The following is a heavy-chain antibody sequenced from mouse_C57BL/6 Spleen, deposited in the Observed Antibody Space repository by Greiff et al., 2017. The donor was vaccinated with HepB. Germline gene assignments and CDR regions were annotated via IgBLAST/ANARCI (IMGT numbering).Heavy chain of an antibody. CDR3: ARRYDYAWFAY. Sequence: VQLKESGPELVKPGASVKISCKASGYSFTGYYMNWVKQSPEKSLEWIGEIKPSTGGTTYNQKFKAKATLTVDKSSSTVYMQLKSLTSEDSAVYYCARRYDYAWFAYWGQGTLVTVSA. CDR1: GYSFTGYY. CDR2: IKPSTGGT. D-gene: IGHD2-4*01. J-gene: IGHJ3*01. V-gene: IGHV1-42*01.